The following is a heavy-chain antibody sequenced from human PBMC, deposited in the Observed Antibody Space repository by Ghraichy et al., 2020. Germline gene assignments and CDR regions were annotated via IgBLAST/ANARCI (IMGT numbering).Heavy chain of an antibody. CDR2: INIDGSDT. J-gene: IGHJ4*02. CDR1: GFAFSSYW. CDR3: ASVGIVGTTMWYFDC. Sequence: GGSLRLSCAASGFAFSSYWMHWVRQAPGKGLVWVSRINIDGSDTTYADSVKGRFTICRDNAKNTSFLQMHSLRVEETGVYYCASVGIVGTTMWYFDCWGQGTLVTVSS. V-gene: IGHV3-74*01. D-gene: IGHD1-26*01.